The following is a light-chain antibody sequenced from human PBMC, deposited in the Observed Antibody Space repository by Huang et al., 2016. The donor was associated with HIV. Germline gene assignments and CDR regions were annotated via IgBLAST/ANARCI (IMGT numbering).Light chain of an antibody. CDR1: QSISTY. CDR2: SAS. CDR3: QQSYSALSS. V-gene: IGKV1-39*01. J-gene: IGKJ5*01. Sequence: IQMTQSPTCLSASVGDRVSIACRASQSISTYLNWYQQKPGKAPKLLISSASALHSGVPSRFSGSGSGTDFTLTIRGLQLDDFATYYCQQSYSALSSFGPGTRL.